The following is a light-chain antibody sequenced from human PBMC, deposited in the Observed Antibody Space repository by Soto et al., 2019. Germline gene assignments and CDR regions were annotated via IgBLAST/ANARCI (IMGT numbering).Light chain of an antibody. CDR2: DAS. CDR1: QSVSSY. J-gene: IGKJ5*01. V-gene: IGKV3-11*01. Sequence: IVLTQSPATLSLSPGERATLSFRASQSVSSYLAWYQQKPGQAPTLLIYDASNRATGIPARFSGSGSGTDFTLTISSLEPEDFAVYYCQQRSNWRVTFGQGTRLEIK. CDR3: QQRSNWRVT.